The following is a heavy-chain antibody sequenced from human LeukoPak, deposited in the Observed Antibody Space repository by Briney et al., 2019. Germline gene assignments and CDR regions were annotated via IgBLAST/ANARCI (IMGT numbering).Heavy chain of an antibody. CDR3: VKGLRWELPLSD. D-gene: IGHD1-26*01. V-gene: IGHV3-23*01. Sequence: GGSLRLSCAAYGFTFSGYAMTWVRQAPGKGLEWVSAISDSGVSTYYADSVKGRFTISRDKSKNSLYLQMNSLRVEDTAVYYCVKGLRWELPLSDWGQGTLVTVSS. J-gene: IGHJ4*02. CDR1: GFTFSGYA. CDR2: ISDSGVST.